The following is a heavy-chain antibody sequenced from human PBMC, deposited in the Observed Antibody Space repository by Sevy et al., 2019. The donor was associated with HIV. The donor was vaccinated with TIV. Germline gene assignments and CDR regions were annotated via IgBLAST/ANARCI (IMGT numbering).Heavy chain of an antibody. J-gene: IGHJ3*02. CDR3: ARSMEQQLDAFDI. D-gene: IGHD6-13*01. CDR1: GASIRDSTYY. CDR2: IYSYGET. V-gene: IGHV4-39*01. Sequence: SETLSLTCTVSGASIRDSTYYWAWIRQPPGKGLEWIGNIYSYGETYYNSSLKSRVTISVDTSKNQFSLSLTSVTAADTAIYFCARSMEQQLDAFDIWGQGTMVTVSS.